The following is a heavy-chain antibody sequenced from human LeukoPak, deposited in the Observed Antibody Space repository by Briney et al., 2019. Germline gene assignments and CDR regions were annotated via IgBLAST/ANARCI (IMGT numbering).Heavy chain of an antibody. J-gene: IGHJ4*02. CDR1: GFTVSSNY. CDR2: IYSGGST. CDR3: ARTYDSSGYYDY. Sequence: VGSLRLSCAASGFTVSSNYMSWVRQAPGKGLEWVSVIYSGGSTYYADSVKGRFTISRDNTKNTLYLQMNSLRAEDTAVYYCARTYDSSGYYDYWGQGALVTVSS. D-gene: IGHD3-22*01. V-gene: IGHV3-53*01.